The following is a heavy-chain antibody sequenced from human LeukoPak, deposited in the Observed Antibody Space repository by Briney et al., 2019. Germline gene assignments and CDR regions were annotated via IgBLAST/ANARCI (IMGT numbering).Heavy chain of an antibody. CDR3: AKHQQIYGDSLMDV. D-gene: IGHD4-17*01. J-gene: IGHJ6*02. Sequence: PGGSLRLSFAASGFTFSNYAMSWVRQAPGKGLEWVSSIRGNGARTDYAGSVKGRFTISRDNSKNTLYLQMNSLRAEDTAVYYCAKHQQIYGDSLMDVWGQGTTVTVSS. CDR2: IRGNGART. CDR1: GFTFSNYA. V-gene: IGHV3-23*01.